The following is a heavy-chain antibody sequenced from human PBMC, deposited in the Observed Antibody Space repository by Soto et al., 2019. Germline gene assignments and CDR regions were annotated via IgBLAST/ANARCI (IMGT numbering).Heavy chain of an antibody. CDR1: GGSVRSGNHF. Sequence: LSLTCSVSGGSVRSGNHFWNWIRQPPGRGLEWLGYMYYTGVTNYNPSLKSRVSMSVDTSKDQFSLNLTSLTAADTAVYYCVRGGEPLGYYGLDVWGQGTTVTVSS. V-gene: IGHV4-61*01. CDR2: MYYTGVT. J-gene: IGHJ6*02. CDR3: VRGGEPLGYYGLDV.